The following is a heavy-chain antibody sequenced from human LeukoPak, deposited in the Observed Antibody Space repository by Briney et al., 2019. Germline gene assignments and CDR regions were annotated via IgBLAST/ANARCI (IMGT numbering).Heavy chain of an antibody. Sequence: SQTLSLTCAISGDSVSSNSVTWNWIRQSPSRGLEWLGRTYYRSTWYNDYAVSVKSRITINPDTSKNQFSLQLNSVTPEDTAVYYCARGRLSITIFGVVTNNWFDPWGQGTLVTVSS. CDR3: ARGRLSITIFGVVTNNWFDP. CDR1: GDSVSSNSVT. J-gene: IGHJ5*02. V-gene: IGHV6-1*01. CDR2: TYYRSTWYN. D-gene: IGHD3-3*01.